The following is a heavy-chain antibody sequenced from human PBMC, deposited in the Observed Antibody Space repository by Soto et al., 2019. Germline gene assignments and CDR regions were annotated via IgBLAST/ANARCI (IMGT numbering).Heavy chain of an antibody. CDR3: AKDRRISGSYPAFDH. J-gene: IGHJ4*02. V-gene: IGHV3-23*01. D-gene: IGHD1-26*01. CDR1: GFDFSSYA. Sequence: GSLRLSCAASGFDFSSYAMSWVRQAPGKGLEWVSGISGSGDRAFYADSVKGRFTISRDSSKNTLYLQMNSLRAEDTAVYYCAKDRRISGSYPAFDHWGQGILVTVSS. CDR2: ISGSGDRA.